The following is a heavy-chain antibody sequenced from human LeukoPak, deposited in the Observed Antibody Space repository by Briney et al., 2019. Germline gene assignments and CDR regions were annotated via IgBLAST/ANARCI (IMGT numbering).Heavy chain of an antibody. CDR2: LQNDGSYT. Sequence: GGSLRLSCAASGFTFSNYGMHWVRQSPDKGLEWVAFLQNDGSYTHYADSVEGRFAISRDNSKNTLYLQMNSLRVEDTAIYYCARDPLTGSYGVNWLDPWGQGTLVTVSS. CDR1: GFTFSNYG. J-gene: IGHJ5*02. V-gene: IGHV3-30*02. CDR3: ARDPLTGSYGVNWLDP. D-gene: IGHD1-26*01.